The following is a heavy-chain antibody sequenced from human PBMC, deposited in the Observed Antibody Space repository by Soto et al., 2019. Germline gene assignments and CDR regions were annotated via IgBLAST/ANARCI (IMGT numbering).Heavy chain of an antibody. Sequence: QAKLLQSGAEVKKPGASMKVSCKASGYTFNRYYIHWVRQAPGPGLEWMGWISPHTGGTTYAQKFRGRVTMTRDTSVSTAYMEVSSLRSDDTAVYFCARASQMVINPSYYPLDIWGQGTAVTVS. D-gene: IGHD3-22*01. CDR2: ISPHTGGT. J-gene: IGHJ6*02. V-gene: IGHV1-2*02. CDR3: ARASQMVINPSYYPLDI. CDR1: GYTFNRYY.